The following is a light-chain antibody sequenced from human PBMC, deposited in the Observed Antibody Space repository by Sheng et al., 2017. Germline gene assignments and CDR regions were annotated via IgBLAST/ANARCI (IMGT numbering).Light chain of an antibody. CDR2: GIN. CDR3: NSRDTGDVHRYV. Sequence: SSELTQDPAVSVALGQAVSITCQGDILRSYYANWYQXKPGQAPVLVIYGINKRPSRDPRPILWLNSGNTASLTITGAQAEDEADYYCNSRDTGDVHRYVFGTGTKVTAL. V-gene: IGLV3-19*01. J-gene: IGLJ1*01. CDR1: ILRSYY.